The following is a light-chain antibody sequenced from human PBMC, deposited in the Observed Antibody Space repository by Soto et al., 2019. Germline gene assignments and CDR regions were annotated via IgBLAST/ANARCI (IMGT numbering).Light chain of an antibody. CDR2: DAS. CDR1: QTVRNNY. V-gene: IGKV3-11*01. Sequence: VWTQSPCTLSLSPGERATLSCRASQTVRNNYLAWYQQKPGQAPRLLIYDASNRATGIPARFSGSGSGTDFTLTISSLEAEDFAVYYCQQRSNWPPITFGQGTRLEIK. J-gene: IGKJ5*01. CDR3: QQRSNWPPIT.